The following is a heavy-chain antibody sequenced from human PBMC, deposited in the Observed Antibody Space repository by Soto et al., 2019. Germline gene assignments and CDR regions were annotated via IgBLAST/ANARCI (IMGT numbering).Heavy chain of an antibody. CDR2: INPSGGST. D-gene: IGHD2-2*02. CDR1: GYTFTSYY. J-gene: IGHJ6*02. Sequence: GASVKVSCKASGYTFTSYYMHWVRQAPGQGLEWMGIINPSGGSTSYAQKFQGRVTMTRDTSTSTVYMELSSLRSEDTAVYYCARDYCSSTSYYNAYYGMDVWGQGTTVTVSS. CDR3: ARDYCSSTSYYNAYYGMDV. V-gene: IGHV1-46*01.